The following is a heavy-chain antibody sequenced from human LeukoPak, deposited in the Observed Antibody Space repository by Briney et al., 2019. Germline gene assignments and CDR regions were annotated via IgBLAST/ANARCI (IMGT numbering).Heavy chain of an antibody. CDR2: INTDGRYK. Sequence: PGGSLRLSCAASGFTFTSYSMHWVRQTPGEGLEWVSSINTDGRYKLYEDSVKGRFTISRDDAKNPLYLQMNSLRVEDTALYYCARGDDFWGDREAFDIWGQGTMVTVSS. J-gene: IGHJ3*02. V-gene: IGHV3-21*01. CDR1: GFTFTSYS. D-gene: IGHD3-3*01. CDR3: ARGDDFWGDREAFDI.